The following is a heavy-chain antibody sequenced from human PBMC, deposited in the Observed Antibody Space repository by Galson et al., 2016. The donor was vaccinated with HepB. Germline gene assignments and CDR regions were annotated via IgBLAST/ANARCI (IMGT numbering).Heavy chain of an antibody. CDR1: GSSTGSNNW. D-gene: IGHD2-2*01. CDR3: SRRVPHCSSTSCLLDC. V-gene: IGHV4-4*02. Sequence: SETLSLTCAVSGSSTGSNNWWSWVRQHPGKGLEWIGEIYVSGITNYNPSLKSRVTISVDKSRDQFSLNLNSVAAADTAVYYCSRRVPHCSSTSCLLDCWGQGTLVTVSS. J-gene: IGHJ4*02. CDR2: IYVSGIT.